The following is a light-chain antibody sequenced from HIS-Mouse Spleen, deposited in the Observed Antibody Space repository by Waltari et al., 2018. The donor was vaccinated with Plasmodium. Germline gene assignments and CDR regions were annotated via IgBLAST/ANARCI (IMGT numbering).Light chain of an antibody. CDR1: ALPQNY. J-gene: IGLJ3*02. CDR2: EDS. CDR3: YSTDSSGNHRV. Sequence: SYELTPPHSVSVSPGQTARTTCPADALPQNYAYWYQQKSGQAPVLVIYEDSKRPSGIPERFSGSSSGTMATLTISGAQVEDEADYYCYSTDSSGNHRVFGGGTKLTVL. V-gene: IGLV3-10*01.